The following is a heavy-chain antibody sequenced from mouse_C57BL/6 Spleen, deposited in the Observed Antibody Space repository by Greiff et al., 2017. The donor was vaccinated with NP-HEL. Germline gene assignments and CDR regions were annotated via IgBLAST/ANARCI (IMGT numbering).Heavy chain of an antibody. CDR1: GFSLTSYG. Sequence: QVQLKQSGPGLVQPSQSLSLTCTVSGFSLTSYGVHWVRQSPGKGLEWLGVIWSGGSTDYNEAFISRLSISKDNSKSQDFFKMNSLQADDTAIYYCARTYDYDDGVYAMCYWGQGTSVTAAS. CDR2: IWSGGST. CDR3: ARTYDYDDGVYAMCY. D-gene: IGHD2-4*01. J-gene: IGHJ4*01. V-gene: IGHV2-2*01.